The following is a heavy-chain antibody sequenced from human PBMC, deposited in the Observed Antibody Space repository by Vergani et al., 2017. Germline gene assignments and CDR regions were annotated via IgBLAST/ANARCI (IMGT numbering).Heavy chain of an antibody. J-gene: IGHJ4*01. D-gene: IGHD2-2*02. V-gene: IGHV4-4*03. CDR3: ATICYSRWGYYFDY. CDR2: ICHTEDT. CDR1: GDSISSNNC. Sequence: QVQLQESGPGLVKPPGTLSLTCAVSGDSISSNNCWTWVRQPPGKGLEWIGEICHTEDTKYSPSLKSRVTVSVDVSRNLFSLRLNSVTAADTAVYYCATICYSRWGYYFDYWGQGILVTGSS.